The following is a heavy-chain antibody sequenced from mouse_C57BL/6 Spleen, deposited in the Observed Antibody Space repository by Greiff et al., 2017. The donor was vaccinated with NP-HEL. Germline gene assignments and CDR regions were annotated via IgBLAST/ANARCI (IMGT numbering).Heavy chain of an antibody. CDR3: ARDGGNYGFAY. CDR2: INPGSGGT. CDR1: GYAFTNYL. Sequence: QVQLQQSGAELVRPGTSVKVSRKASGYAFTNYLIEWVKQRPGQGLEWIGVINPGSGGTNYNEKFKGKATLTADKSSSTAYMQLSSLTSEDSAVYFCARDGGNYGFAYWGQGTLVTVSA. V-gene: IGHV1-54*01. D-gene: IGHD2-1*01. J-gene: IGHJ3*01.